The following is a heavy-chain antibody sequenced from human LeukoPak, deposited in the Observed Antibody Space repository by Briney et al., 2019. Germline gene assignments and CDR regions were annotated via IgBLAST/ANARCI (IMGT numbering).Heavy chain of an antibody. CDR1: GYTFTSYY. D-gene: IGHD3-10*01. Sequence: ASVKVSCKASGYTFTSYYMHWVRQAPGQGLEWMGIINPSGGSTSYAQKFQGRVTMTTDTSTSTAYMELRSLRSDDTAVYYCAREEGSDGSGSYFSYWGQGTLVTVSS. J-gene: IGHJ4*02. CDR2: INPSGGST. V-gene: IGHV1-46*01. CDR3: AREEGSDGSGSYFSY.